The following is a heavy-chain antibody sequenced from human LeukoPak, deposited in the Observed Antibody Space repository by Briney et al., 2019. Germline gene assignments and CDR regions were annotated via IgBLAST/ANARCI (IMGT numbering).Heavy chain of an antibody. Sequence: ASVKVSCKASGYTFTGYYMQWVRQAPGQGLEWMGWINPNSGGTNYAQKFQGRVTMTRDTSISTAYMELSRLRSDDTAVYYCARVVAVAGTRPNYYYYYGIDVWGQGTTVTVSS. CDR1: GYTFTGYY. D-gene: IGHD6-19*01. J-gene: IGHJ6*02. V-gene: IGHV1-2*02. CDR2: INPNSGGT. CDR3: ARVVAVAGTRPNYYYYYGIDV.